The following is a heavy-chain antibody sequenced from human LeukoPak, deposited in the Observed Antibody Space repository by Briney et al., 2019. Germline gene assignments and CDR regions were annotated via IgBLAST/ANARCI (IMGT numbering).Heavy chain of an antibody. J-gene: IGHJ4*02. CDR2: ISSSGSTI. CDR3: ARVGEGGLLWFGELLFFDY. V-gene: IGHV3-11*01. Sequence: GALRLSCAASGFTFSDYYMSWIRQAPGKGLEWVSYISSSGSTIYYADSVKGRFTISRDNAKNSLYLQMNSLRAEDTAVYYCARVGEGGLLWFGELLFFDYWGQGTLVTVSS. CDR1: GFTFSDYY. D-gene: IGHD3-10*01.